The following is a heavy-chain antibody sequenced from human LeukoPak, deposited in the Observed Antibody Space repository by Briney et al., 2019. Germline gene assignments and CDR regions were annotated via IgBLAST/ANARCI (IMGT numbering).Heavy chain of an antibody. CDR2: MSSSSGSI. Sequence: GGSLTLSCPASGFTFSSYSMNWVRQAPGKGLEWVSSMSSSSGSIYYADSVKGRFTVSRDNANNSLYLQMNSLRAEDMAVYYCARDWNHFSTWGQGTLVTVSS. CDR3: ARDWNHFST. CDR1: GFTFSSYS. D-gene: IGHD1-14*01. J-gene: IGHJ5*02. V-gene: IGHV3-21*01.